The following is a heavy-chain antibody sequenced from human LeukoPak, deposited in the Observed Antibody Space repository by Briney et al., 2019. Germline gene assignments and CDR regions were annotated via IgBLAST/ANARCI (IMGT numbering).Heavy chain of an antibody. D-gene: IGHD2-2*02. CDR2: IYYDGST. Sequence: SETLSLTCTVSGGSMSNYWWNWVRQPPGKGLEWIGYIYYDGSTHYNPSLNSRVTISIDTSKNQFSLKLNSVTAADTAVYYCARRLCSSLTCNIGPSGNWHDPWGQGTLVTVSS. V-gene: IGHV4-59*08. CDR3: ARRLCSSLTCNIGPSGNWHDP. CDR1: GGSMSNYW. J-gene: IGHJ5*02.